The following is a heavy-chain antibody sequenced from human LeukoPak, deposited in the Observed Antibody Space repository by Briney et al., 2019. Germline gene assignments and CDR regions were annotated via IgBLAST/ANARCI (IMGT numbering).Heavy chain of an antibody. J-gene: IGHJ3*02. CDR3: ATRSDSSSDAFDI. CDR2: MNPNSGNT. D-gene: IGHD6-6*01. CDR1: GYTFTSYD. V-gene: IGHV1-8*01. Sequence: GASVKVSCKASGYTFTSYDINWVRQATGQGLEWVGWMNPNSGNTGYAQKLQGRVTMTTDTSTSTAYMELRSLRSDDTAVYYCATRSDSSSDAFDIWGQGTMVTVSS.